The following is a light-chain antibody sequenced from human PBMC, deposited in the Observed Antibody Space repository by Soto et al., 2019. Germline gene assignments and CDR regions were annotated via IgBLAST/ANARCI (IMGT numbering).Light chain of an antibody. V-gene: IGKV1-5*03. CDR2: KAS. CDR1: QTVHTW. J-gene: IGKJ1*01. Sequence: DIQMTQSPSTLSASVGDRVAITCRASQTVHTWLAWYQQKPGRAPKLLIYKASTLESGVPSRFSGSGSGTEFTLIINNLQPDDFATYYCQQYNIYSTFGQGTTVDIK. CDR3: QQYNIYST.